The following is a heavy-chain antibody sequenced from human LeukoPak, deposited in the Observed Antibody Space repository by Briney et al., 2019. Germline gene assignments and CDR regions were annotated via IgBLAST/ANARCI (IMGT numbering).Heavy chain of an antibody. CDR3: AKDAEDIVLMVYANDY. D-gene: IGHD2-8*01. Sequence: PGGSLRLSCAASGFTFSSYAMSWVRQAPGKGLEWVSAISGSGGSTYYADSVKGRFTISRDNSKNTLYLQMNSLRAEDTAVYYCAKDAEDIVLMVYANDYWGQGTLVTVSS. CDR2: ISGSGGST. CDR1: GFTFSSYA. J-gene: IGHJ4*02. V-gene: IGHV3-23*01.